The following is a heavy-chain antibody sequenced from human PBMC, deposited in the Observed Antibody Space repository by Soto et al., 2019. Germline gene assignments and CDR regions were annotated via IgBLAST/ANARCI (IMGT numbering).Heavy chain of an antibody. CDR3: ASRYCSSTSCGPGLFDS. J-gene: IGHJ4*02. CDR1: GFTFSSYV. Sequence: EVQLLESGGGLVQPGGSLRLSCAAAGFTFSSYVMSWVRQAPGKGLEWVSAISNSGGNTYYADSVKGQFTISRDNSKNTLYLQMNSLRVEDTAVYYCASRYCSSTSCGPGLFDSWGQGTLVTVSS. V-gene: IGHV3-23*01. D-gene: IGHD2-2*01. CDR2: ISNSGGNT.